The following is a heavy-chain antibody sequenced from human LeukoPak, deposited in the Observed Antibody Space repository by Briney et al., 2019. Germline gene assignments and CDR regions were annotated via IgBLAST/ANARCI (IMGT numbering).Heavy chain of an antibody. CDR3: AGMTRGHDY. J-gene: IGHJ4*02. CDR1: GTSFTSYY. CDR2: INHSGYT. D-gene: IGHD1-1*01. V-gene: IGHV4-34*03. Sequence: SGTLSLTCGVSGTSFTSYYWSWIRQTPGKGLEWIGEINHSGYTNINPSLKSRVTIPIDTSKNQFSLMMTSVTAADTAVYFIAGMTRGHDYWGQGTLVTVSS.